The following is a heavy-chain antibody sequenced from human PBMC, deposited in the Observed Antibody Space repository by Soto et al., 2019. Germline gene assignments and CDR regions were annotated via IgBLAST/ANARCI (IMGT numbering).Heavy chain of an antibody. D-gene: IGHD2-8*02. J-gene: IGHJ4*02. Sequence: QVQLQQWGAGLLKPSETLSLTCAVYGGSFSGYYWTWIRQPPGTGLEWIGEINHSGSTNYNPSPKSRVTISVDTSKNQFSLKLTSVTAADTAVYYCARGKITGLFAYWGQGPLVNVSS. CDR3: ARGKITGLFAY. CDR1: GGSFSGYY. CDR2: INHSGST. V-gene: IGHV4-34*01.